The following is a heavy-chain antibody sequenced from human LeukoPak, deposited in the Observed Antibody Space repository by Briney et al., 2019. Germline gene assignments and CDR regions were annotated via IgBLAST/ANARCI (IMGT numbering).Heavy chain of an antibody. V-gene: IGHV4-4*07. CDR3: ARRALSSGWYGNWFDP. D-gene: IGHD6-19*01. Sequence: SETLSLTCTVSGGSISSYYWTWIRQPAGRGLEWIGRIASSGSTNYNPSLKTRVTMSVDTSKNQFSLKLSSVTAADTAVYYCARRALSSGWYGNWFDPWGQGTLVTVSS. J-gene: IGHJ5*02. CDR2: IASSGST. CDR1: GGSISSYY.